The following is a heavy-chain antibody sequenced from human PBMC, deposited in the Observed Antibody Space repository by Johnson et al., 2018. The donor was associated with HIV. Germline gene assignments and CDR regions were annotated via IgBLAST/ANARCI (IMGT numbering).Heavy chain of an antibody. CDR3: AGAGPSAAV. CDR1: GFSFSTYA. J-gene: IGHJ3*01. CDR2: ISYDGGNK. D-gene: IGHD6-25*01. V-gene: IGHV3-30*04. Sequence: VQLVESGGGVVQPGRSLRLSCAASGFSFSTYAMHWVRQAPGKGLEWLIVISYDGGNKYYADSVKGRFTISRDNSKNTLYLQMNSLRAEDTAVSYRAGAGPSAAVWGKGTMVTVAS.